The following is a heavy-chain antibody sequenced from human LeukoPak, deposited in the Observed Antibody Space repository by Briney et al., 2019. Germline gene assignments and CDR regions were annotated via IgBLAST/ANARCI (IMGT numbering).Heavy chain of an antibody. V-gene: IGHV2-70*04. CDR1: GFSLSTSGMR. D-gene: IGHD2-15*01. Sequence: SGPALVKPTQTLTLTCTFSGFSLSTSGMRVSWIRQTPGKALEWLARIDWDDDKFYSTSLKTRLTISKDTSKNQVVLTMTNMDPVDTATYYCARSGPDALYCSGGSCYSIAFDIWGQGTMVTVSS. CDR2: IDWDDDK. J-gene: IGHJ3*02. CDR3: ARSGPDALYCSGGSCYSIAFDI.